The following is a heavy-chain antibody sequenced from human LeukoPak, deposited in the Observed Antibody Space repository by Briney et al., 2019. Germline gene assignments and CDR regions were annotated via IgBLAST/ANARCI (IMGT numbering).Heavy chain of an antibody. J-gene: IGHJ6*04. D-gene: IGHD2/OR15-2a*01. CDR2: ISSSSSTI. CDR1: GFTFSGSA. CDR3: ARGIWDV. V-gene: IGHV3-48*01. Sequence: GGSLRLSCAASGFTFSGSAMHWVRQAPGKGLEWVSYISSSSSTIYYADSVKGRFTISRDNAKNSLYLQMNSLRAEDTAVYYCARGIWDVWGKGTTVTVSS.